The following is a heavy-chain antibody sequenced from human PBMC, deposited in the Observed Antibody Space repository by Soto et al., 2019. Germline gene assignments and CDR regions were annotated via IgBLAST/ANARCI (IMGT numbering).Heavy chain of an antibody. CDR2: IYYSGST. CDR1: GGSISSRNYY. CDR3: ARQYSAGWSHYFDY. V-gene: IGHV4-39*01. D-gene: IGHD6-19*01. J-gene: IGHJ4*02. Sequence: LTCTVSGGSISSRNYYWGWIRQPPGKGLEWIGSIYYSGSTYYNPSLKSRVTISVDTSKSQFSLKLDSVTAADTAVYYCARQYSAGWSHYFDYWGQGTLVTVSS.